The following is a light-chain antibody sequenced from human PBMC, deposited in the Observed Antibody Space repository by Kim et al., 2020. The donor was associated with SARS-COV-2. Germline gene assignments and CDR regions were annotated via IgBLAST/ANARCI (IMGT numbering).Light chain of an antibody. CDR2: RNN. CDR1: SSNSGSSY. CDR3: AAWDDSLSGQV. Sequence: GQRVTISCSGSSSNSGSSYVYWYQQHPGTAPKLLIYRNNQRPSGVPDRFSGSKSGTSASLAISGLRSEDEADYYCAAWDDSLSGQVFGTGTKVTVL. V-gene: IGLV1-47*01. J-gene: IGLJ1*01.